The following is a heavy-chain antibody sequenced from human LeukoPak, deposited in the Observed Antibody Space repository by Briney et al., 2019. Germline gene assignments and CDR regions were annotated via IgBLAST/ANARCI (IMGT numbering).Heavy chain of an antibody. D-gene: IGHD3-3*01. J-gene: IGHJ6*02. Sequence: NPSETLSLTCAVYGGSFSGYYWSWIRQPPGKGLEWIGEINHSGSTNYNPSLKSRVTISVDTSKNQFSLKLSSVTAADTAVYYCARGRITIFGVVIGPLPYYYGMDVWGQGTTVTVSS. CDR3: ARGRITIFGVVIGPLPYYYGMDV. CDR2: INHSGST. CDR1: GGSFSGYY. V-gene: IGHV4-34*01.